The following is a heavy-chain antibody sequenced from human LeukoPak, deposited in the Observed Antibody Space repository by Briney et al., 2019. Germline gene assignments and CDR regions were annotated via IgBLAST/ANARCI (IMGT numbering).Heavy chain of an antibody. CDR1: GYTFTVYY. D-gene: IGHD6-19*01. CDR2: INPNSGGT. Sequence: ASLRVSCKASGYTFTVYYIHWVRQAPGQGLEWMGWINPNSGGTNYAQNFQGRVTMTRDTSIGTAYMELSRLRVDDTAVYYCAKGGSAWDNPFDYWGQGTLVTVSS. J-gene: IGHJ4*02. CDR3: AKGGSAWDNPFDY. V-gene: IGHV1-2*02.